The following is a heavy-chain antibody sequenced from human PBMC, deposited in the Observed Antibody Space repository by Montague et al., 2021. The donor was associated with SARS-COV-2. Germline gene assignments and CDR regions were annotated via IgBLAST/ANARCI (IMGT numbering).Heavy chain of an antibody. Sequence: SETLSLTCAVYGGSFSGYYWNWIRQPPGKRLEWIVEINHGGNTNYNPSLKNRLTISVDTSKNQFSLKLTSVAAADTAVYYCARLGDGVVPSPILGVGPYYSCDYMDVWGRGTTVTVSS. J-gene: IGHJ6*03. CDR3: ARLGDGVVPSPILGVGPYYSCDYMDV. CDR1: GGSFSGYY. V-gene: IGHV4-34*01. D-gene: IGHD3-10*01. CDR2: INHGGNT.